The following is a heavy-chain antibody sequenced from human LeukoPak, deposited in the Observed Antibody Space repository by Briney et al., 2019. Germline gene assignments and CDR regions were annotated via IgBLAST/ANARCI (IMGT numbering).Heavy chain of an antibody. Sequence: PSQTLSLTCTVSGGPISSGGYYWSWIRLHPGKGLEWIGYIYYSGSTYYNPSLKSRVTISVDTSKNQFSLKLSSVTAADTAVYYCARALSPSAPFDYWGQGTLVTVSS. CDR1: GGPISSGGYY. CDR2: IYYSGST. V-gene: IGHV4-31*03. J-gene: IGHJ4*02. CDR3: ARALSPSAPFDY.